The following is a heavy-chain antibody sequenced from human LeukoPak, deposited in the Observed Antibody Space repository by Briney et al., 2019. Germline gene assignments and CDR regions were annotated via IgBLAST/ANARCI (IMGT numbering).Heavy chain of an antibody. CDR1: GYTFSSYD. CDR2: MNPNSGNT. J-gene: IGHJ4*02. D-gene: IGHD2-15*01. Sequence: VASVKVSCKASGYTFSSYDINWVRQATGQGLEWMGWMNPNSGNTGYAQKFQGRVTMTRNTSISTAYMELSSLRSEDTGVYYCARESDLLRADDYWGQGTLVTVSS. V-gene: IGHV1-8*01. CDR3: ARESDLLRADDY.